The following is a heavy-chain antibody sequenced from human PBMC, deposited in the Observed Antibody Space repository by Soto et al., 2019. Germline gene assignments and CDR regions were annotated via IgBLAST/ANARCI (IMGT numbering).Heavy chain of an antibody. CDR2: INADHGDS. V-gene: IGHV1-3*01. D-gene: IGHD1-26*01. CDR1: GYAFTSYT. J-gene: IGHJ4*02. CDR3: ARDTGSGLRVEPGIFEY. Sequence: QVKLVQAGAEVKKPWASVKDSCNPSGYAFTSYTMHLVRQAPGQGLEWMGWINADHGDSKSSQKFQGRVTITRDTSASIAYMELSSMSSEDTAVYYCARDTGSGLRVEPGIFEYWGQGTLVTVSS.